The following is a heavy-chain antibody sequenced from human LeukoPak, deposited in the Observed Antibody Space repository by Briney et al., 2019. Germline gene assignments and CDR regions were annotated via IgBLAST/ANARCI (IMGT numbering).Heavy chain of an antibody. CDR1: GFTASINY. CDR3: AGSLAYCGGDCRLGDY. V-gene: IGHV3-66*01. D-gene: IGHD2-21*02. Sequence: GGSLSLSCAASGFTASINYMSWVRQAPGKGLEWVSVIYSGGSTYYADSVKGRFTISRDNSKNTLFLQMNSLRADDTAVYYCAGSLAYCGGDCRLGDYWGQGTLVTVSS. CDR2: IYSGGST. J-gene: IGHJ4*02.